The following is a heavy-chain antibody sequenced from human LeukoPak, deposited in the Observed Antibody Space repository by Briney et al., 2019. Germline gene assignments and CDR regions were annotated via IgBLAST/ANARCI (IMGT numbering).Heavy chain of an antibody. CDR1: GLVFNDAW. J-gene: IGHJ4*02. CDR3: TWMATVRTVDF. V-gene: IGHV3-15*01. CDR2: ITSGGAT. Sequence: PGGSLRLSCIVSGLVFNDAWMSWVRQAPGKGLEWVGRITSGGATDYAAPVKGRFIISRDNSKGTFYLQMNSPKTDDTAMYYCTWMATVRTVDFWGQGTLVIVSS. D-gene: IGHD4-17*01.